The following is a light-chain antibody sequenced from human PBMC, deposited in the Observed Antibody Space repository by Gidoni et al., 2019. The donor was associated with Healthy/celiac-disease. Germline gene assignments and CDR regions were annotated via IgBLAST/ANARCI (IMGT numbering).Light chain of an antibody. J-gene: IGLJ1*01. CDR3: SSYTSSNTYV. V-gene: IGLV2-14*01. Sequence: QSALTQPASVSGSPGQSITLSCTGTSSDVGNYNYVSWYQHHPGKAPKLMIYDVGNRPSGVPDRFSGSKSGNTASLTISGLQAEDEADYYCSSYTSSNTYVFGTGTKVTVL. CDR1: SSDVGNYNY. CDR2: DVG.